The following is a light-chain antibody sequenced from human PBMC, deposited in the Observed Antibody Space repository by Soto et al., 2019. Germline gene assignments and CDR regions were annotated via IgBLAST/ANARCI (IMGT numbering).Light chain of an antibody. CDR2: GAS. CDR1: QSVSSSY. Sequence: EIVLTQSRGTLSLSPGERATLSCRGSQSVSSSYLAWYQQTPGQAPRLLIYGASSRATGIPDRFSGSGSGTDFTLTISRLEPEDFALYYCQQYGSSPATFGQGTKVDI. V-gene: IGKV3-20*01. CDR3: QQYGSSPAT. J-gene: IGKJ1*01.